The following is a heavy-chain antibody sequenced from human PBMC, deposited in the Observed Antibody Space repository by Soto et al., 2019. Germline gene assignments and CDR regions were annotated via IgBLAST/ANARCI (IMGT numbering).Heavy chain of an antibody. CDR2: IYHSGYT. Sequence: SETLSLTCAVSGVSLSSSNWWSWVRQPPGKGLEWIGEIYHSGYTNYNPSLKSRVTISVDKSKNQFSLKLNSVTAADTAVYYCASKYGSGSYYVDYRGQGTLVTVSS. CDR1: GVSLSSSNW. D-gene: IGHD3-10*01. CDR3: ASKYGSGSYYVDY. J-gene: IGHJ4*02. V-gene: IGHV4-4*02.